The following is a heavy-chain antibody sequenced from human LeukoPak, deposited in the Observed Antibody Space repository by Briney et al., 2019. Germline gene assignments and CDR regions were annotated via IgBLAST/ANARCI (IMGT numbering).Heavy chain of an antibody. D-gene: IGHD3-22*01. Sequence: SETLSLTCTVSGGSISNTIYYWGWIRQPPGKGLEWIGNIHYSESTYYNPSLKGRVTISVDKSKNHFSLKLSSVTAADTAVYYCARPGSGYYDSSGYDYWGQGTLVTVSS. CDR2: IHYSEST. CDR3: ARPGSGYYDSSGYDY. J-gene: IGHJ4*02. V-gene: IGHV4-39*02. CDR1: GGSISNTIYY.